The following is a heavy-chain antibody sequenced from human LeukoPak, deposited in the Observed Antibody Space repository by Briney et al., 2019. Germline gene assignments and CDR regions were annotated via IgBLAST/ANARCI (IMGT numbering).Heavy chain of an antibody. CDR3: ARDLVNGENP. J-gene: IGHJ5*02. CDR1: GYTFTGYH. Sequence: GASVKVSCKASGYTFTGYHIHWVRQAPGQGLEWMGWINPNSGGTNYAQKFQGRVTMTRDTSISTAYMELSRLRSDDTAVYYCARDLVNGENPWGQGTLVTVSS. D-gene: IGHD7-27*01. V-gene: IGHV1-2*02. CDR2: INPNSGGT.